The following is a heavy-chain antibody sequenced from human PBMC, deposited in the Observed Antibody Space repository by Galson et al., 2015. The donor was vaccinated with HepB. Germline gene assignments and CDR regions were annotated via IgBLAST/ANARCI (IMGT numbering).Heavy chain of an antibody. D-gene: IGHD3-9*01. CDR1: GYTFTSFA. CDR2: ISPYIGKT. V-gene: IGHV1-18*01. J-gene: IGHJ4*02. Sequence: SVKVSCKASGYTFTSFAISWVRQAPGQGLEWMGGISPYIGKTNYAQKFQGRVTMTTDTSTSTVYMELSSLRSDDTAVYYCARKTGDHNVFDYWGQGTLVTVSS. CDR3: ARKTGDHNVFDY.